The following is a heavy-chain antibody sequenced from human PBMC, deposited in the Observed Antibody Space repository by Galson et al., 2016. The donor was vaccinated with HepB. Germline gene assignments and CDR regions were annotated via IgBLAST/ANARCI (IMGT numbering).Heavy chain of an antibody. D-gene: IGHD3-3*01. CDR3: ARSPRFWNNYWFDY. CDR1: GSSISSSSFY. J-gene: IGHJ5*01. Sequence: TLSLTCTVSGSSISSSSFYWSWIRQPAGKGLEWLGRVYTDGSTKYNPSLTGRVTISLDTIKNQFSLELTSVTAADTAVYHCARSPRFWNNYWFDYWGLGTLVTVSS. V-gene: IGHV4-61*02. CDR2: VYTDGST.